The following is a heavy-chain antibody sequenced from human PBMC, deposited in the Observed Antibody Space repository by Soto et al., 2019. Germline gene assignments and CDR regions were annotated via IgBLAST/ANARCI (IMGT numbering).Heavy chain of an antibody. J-gene: IGHJ5*02. CDR3: ARCTVDTIVTSGWCHYLDP. D-gene: IGHD6-19*01. CDR1: GFTFSSSA. Sequence: EVQLLDSGGGLVQPGGSLRLSCAASGFTFSSSAVRWVRQAPGKGLEWVSAVSGSGGTTYYADSVRGRFTISRDNSKNTLYLQMNRLRAEDTAIYFCARCTVDTIVTSGWCHYLDPWGQGTLVTVSS. V-gene: IGHV3-23*01. CDR2: VSGSGGTT.